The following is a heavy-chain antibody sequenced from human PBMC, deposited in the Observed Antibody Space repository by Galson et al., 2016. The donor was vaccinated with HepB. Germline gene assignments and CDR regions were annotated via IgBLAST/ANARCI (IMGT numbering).Heavy chain of an antibody. Sequence: SETLSLTCAVSGASITDYTWWHWVRQPPGKGLEWIGEIFHDGSSNFNPSLKSRVTISVDRSNNHFSLELRSVTAADTAVYYCVKCGDYCLPSWGQGTLVTVSS. CDR2: IFHDGSS. CDR1: GASITDYTW. CDR3: VKCGDYCLPS. V-gene: IGHV4-4*02. D-gene: IGHD2-21*02. J-gene: IGHJ5*02.